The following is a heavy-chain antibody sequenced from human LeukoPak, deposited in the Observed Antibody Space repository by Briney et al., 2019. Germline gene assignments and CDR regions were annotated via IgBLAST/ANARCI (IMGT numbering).Heavy chain of an antibody. CDR3: ARDRLTSGSYFFDY. J-gene: IGHJ4*02. V-gene: IGHV3-48*01. CDR1: AFTFSDYS. D-gene: IGHD1-26*01. CDR2: ISGRSSTI. Sequence: GGSLRLSCAAAAFTFSDYSMNWVRQAPGKGLELISYISGRSSTIYYADSVRGRFTISRENGKNSMYLQMNSLRAEDTAVYYCARDRLTSGSYFFDYWGQGTLVTVSS.